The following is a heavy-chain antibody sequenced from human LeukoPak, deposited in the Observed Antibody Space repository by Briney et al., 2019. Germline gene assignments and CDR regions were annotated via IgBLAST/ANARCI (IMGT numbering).Heavy chain of an antibody. Sequence: SETLSLTCTVSGGSISSSRYYWGWIRQPPGKGLEWVGSIYYSGSTYYNPSLKSRVTISVDTSKNQFSLKLSSVTAADTAVYYCARHRLSHSSSWLYYYYMDVWGKGTTVTVSS. D-gene: IGHD6-13*01. CDR2: IYYSGST. J-gene: IGHJ6*03. CDR1: GGSISSSRYY. V-gene: IGHV4-39*01. CDR3: ARHRLSHSSSWLYYYYMDV.